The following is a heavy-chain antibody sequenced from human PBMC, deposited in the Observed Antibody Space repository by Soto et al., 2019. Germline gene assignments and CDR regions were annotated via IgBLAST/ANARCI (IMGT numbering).Heavy chain of an antibody. V-gene: IGHV3-23*01. CDR2: LSGGGSNT. CDR1: GFSFSTYS. CDR3: ARWDGYGDV. D-gene: IGHD4-17*01. J-gene: IGHJ4*02. Sequence: EVQLLEAGGCLVQPGGSLRLSCAASGFSFSTYSMAWVRQTPGKGLAWVSGLSGGGSNTFYADSVQGRFTISVDNSKNTVYLQMNSLRVEDTAVYYCARWDGYGDVWGQGTLVTVSS.